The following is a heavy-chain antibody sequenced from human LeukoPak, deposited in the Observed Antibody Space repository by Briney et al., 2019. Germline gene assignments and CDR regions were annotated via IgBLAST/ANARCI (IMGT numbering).Heavy chain of an antibody. J-gene: IGHJ4*02. CDR3: ARVALDSSGDNYGQGAFDY. D-gene: IGHD6-19*01. V-gene: IGHV3-48*03. Sequence: PSGGSLRLSCAASGFTFSRYEMNWVRQAPGKGLEWLSYISGSGRTIFYGDSVKGRFTISRDNANNSLYLQINSLRAEDTALYYCARVALDSSGDNYGQGAFDYWGQGTLVTVSS. CDR2: ISGSGRTI. CDR1: GFTFSRYE.